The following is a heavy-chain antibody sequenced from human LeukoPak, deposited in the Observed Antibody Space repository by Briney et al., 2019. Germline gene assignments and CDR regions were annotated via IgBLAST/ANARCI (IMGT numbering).Heavy chain of an antibody. V-gene: IGHV3-23*01. J-gene: IGHJ4*02. CDR3: AKKGYYDGSGYYMYYFDH. D-gene: IGHD3-22*01. CDR1: GFAFGSEA. Sequence: GGSLRLSCAVSGFAFGSEAMSWVRQSPARGLEWVASISPGGGTTYYADSVKGRFTISGDNSKNTLYLQMNSLRAEDTAVYYCAKKGYYDGSGYYMYYFDHWGQGTLVTVSS. CDR2: ISPGGGTT.